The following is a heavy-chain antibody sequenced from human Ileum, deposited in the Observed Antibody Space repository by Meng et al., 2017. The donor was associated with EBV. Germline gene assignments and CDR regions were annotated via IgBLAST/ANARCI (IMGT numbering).Heavy chain of an antibody. CDR2: IYHSGST. Sequence: HVRVLGSGPGSGKLSGTPSVTCPVSGGSISSSNWWSWVRQPPGKGLEWIGEIYHSGSTNYNPSLKSRVTISVDKSKNQFSLNLSSVTAADTAVYYCARVGQWLPIDYWGQGTLVTVSS. CDR1: GGSISSSNW. D-gene: IGHD6-19*01. J-gene: IGHJ4*02. V-gene: IGHV4-4*02. CDR3: ARVGQWLPIDY.